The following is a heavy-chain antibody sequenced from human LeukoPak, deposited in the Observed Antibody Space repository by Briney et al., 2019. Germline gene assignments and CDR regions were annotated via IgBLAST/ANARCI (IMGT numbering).Heavy chain of an antibody. CDR1: GGSISSSSYY. D-gene: IGHD6-13*01. CDR3: ARHEPDRYSSSWYRYWYFDL. CDR2: IYYSGST. V-gene: IGHV4-61*05. Sequence: SETLSLTCTVSGGSISSSSYYWGWIRQPPGKGLEWIGYIYYSGSTNYNPSLKSRVTISVDTSKNQFSLKLSSVTAADTAVYYCARHEPDRYSSSWYRYWYFDLWGRGTLVTVSS. J-gene: IGHJ2*01.